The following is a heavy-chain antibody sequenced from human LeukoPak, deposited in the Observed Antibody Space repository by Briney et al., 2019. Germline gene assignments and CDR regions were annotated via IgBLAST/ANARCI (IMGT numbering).Heavy chain of an antibody. CDR3: ARRFTLVRGVSGTDAFDI. J-gene: IGHJ3*02. V-gene: IGHV1-69*06. D-gene: IGHD3-10*01. Sequence: ASVKVSCKASGYTFTSYYMHWVRQAPGQGLEWMGGLIPIFDTPNYAQKFQGRVTITADKSTSTAYMELSSLRSEDTAVYYCARRFTLVRGVSGTDAFDIWGQGTMVTVSS. CDR1: GYTFTSYY. CDR2: LIPIFDTP.